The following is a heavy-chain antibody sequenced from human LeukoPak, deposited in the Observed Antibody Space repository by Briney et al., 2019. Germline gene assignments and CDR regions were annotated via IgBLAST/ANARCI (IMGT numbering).Heavy chain of an antibody. CDR3: ARDPGNYYGMDV. CDR1: GGSISSHY. Sequence: SETLSLTCTVSGGSISSHYWSWIRQPPGKGLEWIGYIYYSGSTNYNPSLKSRVTISVDTSKNQFSLKLSSVTAADTAVYYCARDPGNYYGMDVWGQGTTVTVSS. J-gene: IGHJ6*02. V-gene: IGHV4-59*11. CDR2: IYYSGST. D-gene: IGHD1-14*01.